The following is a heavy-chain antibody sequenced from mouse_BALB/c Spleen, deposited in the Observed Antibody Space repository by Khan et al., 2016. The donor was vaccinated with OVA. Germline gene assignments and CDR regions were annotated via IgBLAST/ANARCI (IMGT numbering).Heavy chain of an antibody. J-gene: IGHJ3*01. CDR3: TREWAAWFPY. Sequence: VQLVESGAELARPGASVKLSCKASGYIFTDYNINWMRQRPGQGLEWIGEIYPGSDNTYYNERFKGKATLTVDKSSSTAYMHLSSLTSEDSAVYFCTREWAAWFPYWGQGTLVTVSA. CDR1: GYIFTDYN. CDR2: IYPGSDNT. V-gene: IGHV1-77*01.